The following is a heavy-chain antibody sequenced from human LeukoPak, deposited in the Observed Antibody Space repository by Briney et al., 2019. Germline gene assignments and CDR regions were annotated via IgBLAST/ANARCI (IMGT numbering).Heavy chain of an antibody. Sequence: GGSLRPSCAASGFTFSSYWMNWVRQAPGKGLEWVAIIKQDGSVTKYLDSVKGRFTISRDNARNSLYLQVNSLRAEDMAVYYCARGGGRYLGDAFDIWGQGTMVTVSS. CDR3: ARGGGRYLGDAFDI. CDR2: IKQDGSVT. V-gene: IGHV3-7*01. D-gene: IGHD1-26*01. CDR1: GFTFSSYW. J-gene: IGHJ3*02.